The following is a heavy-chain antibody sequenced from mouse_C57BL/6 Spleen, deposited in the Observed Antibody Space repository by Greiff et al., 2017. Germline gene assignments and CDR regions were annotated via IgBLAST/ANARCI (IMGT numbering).Heavy chain of an antibody. CDR1: GFTFSDAW. J-gene: IGHJ4*01. V-gene: IGHV6-6*01. CDR3: TRQITTVVATGAMDY. D-gene: IGHD1-1*01. CDR2: IRNKANNHAT. Sequence: VQLKESGGGLVQPGGSMKLSCAASGFTFSDAWMDWVRQSPEKGLEWVAEIRNKANNHATYYAESVKGRFTISRDDSKSSVYLQMNSLRAEDTGIYYCTRQITTVVATGAMDYWGQGTSVTVSS.